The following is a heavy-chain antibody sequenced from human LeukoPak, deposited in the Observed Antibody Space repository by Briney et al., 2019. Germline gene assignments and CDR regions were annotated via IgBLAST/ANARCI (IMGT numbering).Heavy chain of an antibody. D-gene: IGHD3-16*01. CDR2: INPSGGST. Sequence: ASVKVSCKASGYTFTSYYMHWVRQAPGQGLEWMGIINPSGGSTTYAQKFQGRVTMTRDTSISTAYMELSRLRSDDTAVYYCARVGGLRLGELYHYWGQGTLVTVSS. V-gene: IGHV1-46*01. J-gene: IGHJ4*02. CDR3: ARVGGLRLGELYHY. CDR1: GYTFTSYY.